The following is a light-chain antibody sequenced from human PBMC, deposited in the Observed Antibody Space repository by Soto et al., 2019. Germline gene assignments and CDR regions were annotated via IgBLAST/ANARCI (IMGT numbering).Light chain of an antibody. CDR3: QQYNNWPPIT. CDR1: QSVSSN. J-gene: IGKJ5*01. V-gene: IGKV3D-15*01. Sequence: EIVMTQSPATLSVSPGERATLSCRASQSVSSNLAWYQQKPGQAPRLLIYGASSRASGTPDRFSGSGSGTEFTLTISSLQSEDFAVYYCQQYNNWPPITFGQGTRLEIK. CDR2: GAS.